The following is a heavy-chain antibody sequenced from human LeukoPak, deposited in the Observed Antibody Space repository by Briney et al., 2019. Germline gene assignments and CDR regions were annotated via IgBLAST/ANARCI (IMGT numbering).Heavy chain of an antibody. J-gene: IGHJ4*02. CDR1: GFTFSSYA. V-gene: IGHV3-30*04. CDR2: ISYDGSNK. Sequence: GGSLRLSCAASGFTFSSYAMHWVRQAPGKGLEWVAVISYDGSNKYYADSVKGRFTISRDNSKNTLYLQMNSLRAEDTAVYYCAKLLYYYDSSQPYWGQGTLVTVSS. D-gene: IGHD3-22*01. CDR3: AKLLYYYDSSQPY.